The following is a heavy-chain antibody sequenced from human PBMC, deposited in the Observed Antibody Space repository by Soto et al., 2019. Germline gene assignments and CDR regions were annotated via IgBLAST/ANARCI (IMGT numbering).Heavy chain of an antibody. Sequence: GGSLRLSCAASGFTFDDYAMHWVRQAPGKGLEWVSGISGSGGSIDYADSVKGRFTISRDNSKNTLYLQMNSLRAEDTAVYYCTKNLAYCGGDCYSSDYWGQGTLVTVSS. V-gene: IGHV3-23*01. J-gene: IGHJ4*02. CDR2: ISGSGGSI. CDR3: TKNLAYCGGDCYSSDY. D-gene: IGHD2-21*02. CDR1: GFTFDDYA.